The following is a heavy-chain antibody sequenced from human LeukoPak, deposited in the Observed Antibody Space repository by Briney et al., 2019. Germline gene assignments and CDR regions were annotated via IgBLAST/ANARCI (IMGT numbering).Heavy chain of an antibody. V-gene: IGHV4-59*08. CDR2: IYYSGST. J-gene: IGHJ4*02. CDR3: AGGGWELPDY. CDR1: GASMSDYY. Sequence: SETLSLTCTVSGASMSDYYWSWIRQPPGKGLEWIGYIYYSGSTNHSPSLKSRVTISVDTSRNRFSLKLSSVTATDTAVYYCAGGGWELPDYWGQGTLVSVSS. D-gene: IGHD1-26*01.